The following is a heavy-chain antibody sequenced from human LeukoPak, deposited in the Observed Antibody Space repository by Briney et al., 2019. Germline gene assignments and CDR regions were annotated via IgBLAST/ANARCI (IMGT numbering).Heavy chain of an antibody. CDR3: ARQDSGSLDY. CDR2: IYSGGST. J-gene: IGHJ4*02. CDR1: GFTVSSNY. D-gene: IGHD1-26*01. Sequence: GGSPRLSCAASGFTVSSNYMSWVRQAPGKGLEWVSVIYSGGSTYYADSVKGRFTISRDNSKNTLYLQMNSLRAEDTAVYYCARQDSGSLDYWGQGTLVTVSS. V-gene: IGHV3-66*02.